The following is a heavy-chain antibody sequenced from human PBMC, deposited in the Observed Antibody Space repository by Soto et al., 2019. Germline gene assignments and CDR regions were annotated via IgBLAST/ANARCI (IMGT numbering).Heavy chain of an antibody. J-gene: IGHJ4*02. CDR1: GFTFSSYA. CDR2: ISGSGGTT. D-gene: IGHD4-17*01. Sequence: EVQLLESGGGLVQPGGSLRLSCAASGFTFSSYAMSWVRQAPGKGLEWVSTISGSGGTTYYADSVKGRFTISRDNSKNTRYLQMNSLSAEETAVYSCARGLLYGDYVSGWGQGTLVTVSS. CDR3: ARGLLYGDYVSG. V-gene: IGHV3-23*01.